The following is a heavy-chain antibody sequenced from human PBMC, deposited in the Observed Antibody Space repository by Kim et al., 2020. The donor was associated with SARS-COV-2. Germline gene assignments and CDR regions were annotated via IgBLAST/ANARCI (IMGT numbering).Heavy chain of an antibody. CDR3: ARDRLTYYYGSGIDY. Sequence: GGSLRLSCAPSGFTFNSYSMNWVRQAPGKGLEWVSYISSSSSTMYYADSVKGRFTISRDNAKNSLYLQMNSLRAEDTAVYYCARDRLTYYYGSGIDYWGQGTLVTVSS. CDR2: ISSSSSTM. D-gene: IGHD3-10*01. CDR1: GFTFNSYS. V-gene: IGHV3-48*04. J-gene: IGHJ4*02.